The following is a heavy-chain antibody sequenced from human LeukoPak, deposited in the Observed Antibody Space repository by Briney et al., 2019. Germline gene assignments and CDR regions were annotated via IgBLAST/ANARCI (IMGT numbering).Heavy chain of an antibody. CDR1: GFTVSSNY. Sequence: PGGSLRLSCAASGFTVSSNYMSWVRQAPGKGLKWVSVIYSGGSTYYADSVKRRFTISRDKSKNTLYLQMNSLRAEDTAVYYWEKGKADYYYYYYMDVWGKGTTVTVSS. J-gene: IGHJ6*03. V-gene: IGHV3-66*02. CDR3: EKGKADYYYYYYMDV. CDR2: IYSGGST.